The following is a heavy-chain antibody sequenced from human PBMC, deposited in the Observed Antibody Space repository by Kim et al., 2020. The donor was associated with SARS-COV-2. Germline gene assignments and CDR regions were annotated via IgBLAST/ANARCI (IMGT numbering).Heavy chain of an antibody. CDR2: ISGSGGST. CDR3: ARDRVGYSSGWHPGWFDP. Sequence: GGSLRLSCAASGFTFSSYAMSWVRQAPGKGLEWVSAISGSGGSTYYADSAKGRFTISRDNAKNTLYLQMNSLRAEDTAVYYCARDRVGYSSGWHPGWFDPWGQGTLVTVSS. J-gene: IGHJ5*02. D-gene: IGHD6-19*01. V-gene: IGHV3-23*01. CDR1: GFTFSSYA.